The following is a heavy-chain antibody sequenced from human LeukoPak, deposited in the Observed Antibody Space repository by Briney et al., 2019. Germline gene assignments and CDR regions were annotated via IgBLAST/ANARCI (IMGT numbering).Heavy chain of an antibody. V-gene: IGHV3-30-3*01. CDR3: ARDRTFGLLWFGEYLTYPERYFDY. J-gene: IGHJ4*02. Sequence: GGSLRLSCAASGFTFSSYAMHWVRQAPGKGLEWVAVISYDGSNKYYADSVKGRFTIPRDNSKNTLYLQMNSLRAEDTAVYYCARDRTFGLLWFGEYLTYPERYFDYWGQGTLVTVSS. CDR1: GFTFSSYA. D-gene: IGHD3-10*01. CDR2: ISYDGSNK.